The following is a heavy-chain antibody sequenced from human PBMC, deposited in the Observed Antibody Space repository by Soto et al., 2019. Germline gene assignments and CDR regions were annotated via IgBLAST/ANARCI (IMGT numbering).Heavy chain of an antibody. CDR2: ISYDGSNK. Sequence: GGSLRLSCAASGFTFSSYAMHWVRQAPGKGLEWVAVISYDGSNKYYADSVKGRFTITRDNSKNTLYLQMNSLRAEDTAVYYCARPHIVVVTAIGLDAFDIWGQGTMVTVSS. CDR1: GFTFSSYA. D-gene: IGHD2-21*02. V-gene: IGHV3-30*04. CDR3: ARPHIVVVTAIGLDAFDI. J-gene: IGHJ3*02.